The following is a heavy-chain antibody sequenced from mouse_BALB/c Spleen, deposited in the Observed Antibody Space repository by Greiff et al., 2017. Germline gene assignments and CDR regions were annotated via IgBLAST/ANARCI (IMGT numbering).Heavy chain of an antibody. CDR1: GFNIKDTY. CDR3: AHRYDPSAMDY. V-gene: IGHV14-3*02. CDR2: IDPANGNT. J-gene: IGHJ4*01. D-gene: IGHD2-14*01. Sequence: EVQLQQSGAELVKPGASVKLSCTASGFNIKDTYMHWVKQRPEQGLEWIGRIDPANGNTKYDPKFQGKATITAVTSSNTAYLQLSSLTSEDTAVYYCAHRYDPSAMDYWGQGTSVTVSS.